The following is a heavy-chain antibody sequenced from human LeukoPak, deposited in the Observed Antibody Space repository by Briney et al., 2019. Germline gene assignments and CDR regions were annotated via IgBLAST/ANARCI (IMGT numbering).Heavy chain of an antibody. CDR3: AKDAPVNIVVVPAANS. Sequence: GGSLRLSCGASGFTFSSDAMSWVRQAPGKGLEWVSAISGSGGSTYYADSVKGRFTISRDNSKNTLYMQMNSLRAEDTAVYYCAKDAPVNIVVVPAANSWGQGTLVTV. CDR2: ISGSGGST. CDR1: GFTFSSDA. V-gene: IGHV3-23*01. J-gene: IGHJ4*02. D-gene: IGHD2-2*01.